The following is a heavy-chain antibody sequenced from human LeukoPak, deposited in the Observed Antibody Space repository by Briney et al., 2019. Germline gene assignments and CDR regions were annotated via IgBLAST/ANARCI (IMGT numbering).Heavy chain of an antibody. CDR3: ARHGDWNGKGIDY. CDR1: GGSISSYY. CDR2: IYYSGST. D-gene: IGHD1-1*01. Sequence: SETLSLTCTVSGGSISSYYWSWIRQPPGKGLVWIGYIYYSGSTNYNPSLKSRVTISVDTSKNQFSLKLSSVTAADTAVYYCARHGDWNGKGIDYWGQGTLVTVSS. V-gene: IGHV4-59*08. J-gene: IGHJ4*02.